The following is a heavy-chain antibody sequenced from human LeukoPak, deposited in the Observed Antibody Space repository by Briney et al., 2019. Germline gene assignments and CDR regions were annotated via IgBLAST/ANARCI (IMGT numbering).Heavy chain of an antibody. D-gene: IGHD6-13*01. CDR2: IYYSGST. V-gene: IGHV4-59*12. J-gene: IGHJ6*02. CDR1: GGSISSYY. Sequence: SETLSLTCTVSGGSISSYYWSWIRQPPGKGLEWIGYIYYSGSTNYNPSLKSRVTISVDTSKNQFSLKLSSVTAADTAMYYCARRIASAGYYYGMDVWGQGTTVTVSS. CDR3: ARRIASAGYYYGMDV.